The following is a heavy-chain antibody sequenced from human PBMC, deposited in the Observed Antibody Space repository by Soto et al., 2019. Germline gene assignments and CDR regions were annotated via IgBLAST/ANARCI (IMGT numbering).Heavy chain of an antibody. CDR3: ARYDFGIFDY. V-gene: IGHV4-61*01. CDR1: GGSVSSGSYY. J-gene: IGHJ4*01. D-gene: IGHD4-17*01. CDR2: IYYSGST. Sequence: PSETLSLTCTVSGGSVSSGSYYWSWIRQPPGKGLEWIGYIYYSGSTNYNPSLKSRVTISVDTSKNQFSLKLTSVTAADTAVYFCARYDFGIFDYWGHGILVTVSS.